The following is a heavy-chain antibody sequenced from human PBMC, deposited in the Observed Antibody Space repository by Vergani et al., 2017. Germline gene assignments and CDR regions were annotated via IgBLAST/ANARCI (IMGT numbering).Heavy chain of an antibody. Sequence: QVQLVESGGGVVQPGGSLRLSCAASGFTFISYGMHWVRQAPGKGLEWVAFIRYDGSNKYYADSVKGRFTISRDNSKSTLYLQMNSLRTEDTAVYYCATKSCGTPGCQIGYFREWGQGTLVTVSS. D-gene: IGHD1-1*01. CDR2: IRYDGSNK. V-gene: IGHV3-30*02. CDR3: ATKSCGTPGCQIGYFRE. J-gene: IGHJ1*01. CDR1: GFTFISYG.